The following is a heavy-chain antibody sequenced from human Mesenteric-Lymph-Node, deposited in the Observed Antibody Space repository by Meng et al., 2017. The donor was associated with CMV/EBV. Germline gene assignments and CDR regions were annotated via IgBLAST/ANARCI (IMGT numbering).Heavy chain of an antibody. CDR3: TRDSRRYFDL. CDR1: RDSVSSNSAA. Sequence: ISRDSVSSNSAAWNWIRQSPSRGLEWLGSTYYRSKWYNDYAVSVKSRITINPDTSKNQFSLQLNSVTPEDTAVYYCTRDSRRYFDLWGRGTLVTVSS. V-gene: IGHV6-1*01. J-gene: IGHJ2*01. CDR2: TYYRSKWYN.